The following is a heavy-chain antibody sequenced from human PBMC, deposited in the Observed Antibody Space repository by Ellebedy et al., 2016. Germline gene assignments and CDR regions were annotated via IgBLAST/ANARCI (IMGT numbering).Heavy chain of an antibody. V-gene: IGHV3-49*03. CDR3: TRDLPPRDYDSRGYYYYGMDV. Sequence: GESLKISCTASGFTFGDYAMSWFRQAPGKGLEWVGLIRSKAYGGTTEYAASVKGRFTISRDDSKSIAYLQMNSLKTEDTAVYYCTRDLPPRDYDSRGYYYYGMDVWGQGTTVTVSS. D-gene: IGHD3-22*01. CDR2: IRSKAYGGTT. CDR1: GFTFGDYA. J-gene: IGHJ6*02.